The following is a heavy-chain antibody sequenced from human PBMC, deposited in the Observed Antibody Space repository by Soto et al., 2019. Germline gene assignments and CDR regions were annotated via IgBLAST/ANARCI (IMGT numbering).Heavy chain of an antibody. CDR2: IYYSGST. V-gene: IGHV4-59*01. CDR3: ARVPSPATYYYYYMDV. J-gene: IGHJ6*03. CDR1: GGSISSYY. Sequence: SETLSLTCTVSGGSISSYYWSWIRQPPGKGLEWIGYIYYSGSTNYNPSLKSRVTISVDTSKNQFSLKLSSVTAADTAVYYCARVPSPATYYYYYMDVWGKGTTVTVSS.